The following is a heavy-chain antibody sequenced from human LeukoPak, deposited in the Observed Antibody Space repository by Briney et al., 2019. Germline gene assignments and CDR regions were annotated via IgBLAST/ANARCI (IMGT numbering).Heavy chain of an antibody. Sequence: GGSLGLSCAASGFTFSSYEMNWVRQAPGKGLEWVSYISSSGSTIYYADSVKGRFTISRDNAQNSLYLQMNSLRADDTALYYCARVKFYYVPGGRPYYYTDVWGKGTTVIVSS. D-gene: IGHD3-16*01. CDR2: ISSSGSTI. J-gene: IGHJ6*03. CDR3: ARVKFYYVPGGRPYYYTDV. V-gene: IGHV3-48*03. CDR1: GFTFSSYE.